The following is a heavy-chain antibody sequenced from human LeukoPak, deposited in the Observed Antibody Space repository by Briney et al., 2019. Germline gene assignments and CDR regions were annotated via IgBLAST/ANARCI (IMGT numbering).Heavy chain of an antibody. CDR3: ARDATPPGIIFDY. J-gene: IGHJ4*02. V-gene: IGHV3-7*05. Sequence: GGSLRLSCEVSGFTFSSFWMNWVRQAPGKELEWVANINQDGSEKWYVDSVKGRFTIPRDNAKNSVFLQMNSLRAEDTAVYYCARDATPPGIIFDYWGQGTLVTVSS. CDR2: INQDGSEK. D-gene: IGHD3-16*01. CDR1: GFTFSSFW.